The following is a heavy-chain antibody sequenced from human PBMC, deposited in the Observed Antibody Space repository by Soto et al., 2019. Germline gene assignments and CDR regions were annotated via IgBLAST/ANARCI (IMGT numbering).Heavy chain of an antibody. V-gene: IGHV4-59*08. CDR2: IYYSGST. D-gene: IGHD3-22*01. Sequence: PSETLSLTCTVSGGSISSYYWSWIRQPPGKGLEWIGYIYYSGSTNYNPSLKSRVTISVDTSKNQFSLKLSSVTAADTAVYYCARHPLYYYDSSGYYSRFWAFDIWGQGTMVTVSS. J-gene: IGHJ3*02. CDR3: ARHPLYYYDSSGYYSRFWAFDI. CDR1: GGSISSYY.